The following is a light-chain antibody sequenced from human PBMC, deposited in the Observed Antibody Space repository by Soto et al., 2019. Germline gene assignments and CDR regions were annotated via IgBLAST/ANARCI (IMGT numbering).Light chain of an antibody. CDR3: QQSYSSHT. V-gene: IGKV1-39*01. CDR2: SAS. J-gene: IGKJ4*01. CDR1: QSISNY. Sequence: DIQMTQSPSSLSASVGARVPVTCRASQSISNYLNWYQQKPGKAPNLLIYSASTLQSGVPSRFSGSGSGTHFTLTISSLQPEDSATYYCQQSYSSHTFGGGTKVDIK.